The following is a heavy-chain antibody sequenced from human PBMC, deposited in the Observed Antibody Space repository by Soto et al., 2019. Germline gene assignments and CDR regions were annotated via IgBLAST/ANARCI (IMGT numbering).Heavy chain of an antibody. CDR1: GFPFSSYV. Sequence: EVQLLESGGGLVQRGGSLRLSCAASGFPFSSYVMSWVRQAPGKGLEWVSGIFWDGNRMDYADSVKGRFFISRDNAKNSLYLQMNSLREDDTALYYCTKDINMGGVDVWGQGTTVTVSS. D-gene: IGHD1-20*01. CDR3: TKDINMGGVDV. J-gene: IGHJ6*02. CDR2: IFWDGNRM. V-gene: IGHV3-23*03.